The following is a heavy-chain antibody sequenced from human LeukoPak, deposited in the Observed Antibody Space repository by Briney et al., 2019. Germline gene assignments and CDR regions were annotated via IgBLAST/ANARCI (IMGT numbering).Heavy chain of an antibody. CDR1: GFTFSSYG. Sequence: GRFLRLSCAASGFTFSSYGMHWVRQAPGKGLEWVAVISYDGSNKYYADSVKGRFTISRDNSKNTLYLQMNSLRAEDTAVYYCAKDTGYSSSWYNFDYWGQGTLVTVSS. D-gene: IGHD6-13*01. CDR3: AKDTGYSSSWYNFDY. CDR2: ISYDGSNK. V-gene: IGHV3-30*18. J-gene: IGHJ4*02.